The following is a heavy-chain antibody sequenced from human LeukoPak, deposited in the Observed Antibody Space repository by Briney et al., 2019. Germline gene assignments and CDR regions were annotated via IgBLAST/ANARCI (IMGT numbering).Heavy chain of an antibody. D-gene: IGHD3-22*01. V-gene: IGHV1-69*13. CDR3: ARDRDSSGYYYSGVMDY. Sequence: GASVKVSCKASGGTFSSYAISWVRQAPGQGLEWMGGIIPTFGTANYAQKFQGRVTITADESTSTAYMELSSLRSEDTAVYYCARDRDSSGYYYSGVMDYWGQGTLVTVSS. CDR2: IIPTFGTA. J-gene: IGHJ4*02. CDR1: GGTFSSYA.